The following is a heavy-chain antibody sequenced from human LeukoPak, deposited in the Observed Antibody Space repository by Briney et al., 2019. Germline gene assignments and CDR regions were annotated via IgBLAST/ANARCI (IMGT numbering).Heavy chain of an antibody. CDR2: ISSSSSTI. CDR3: ARVGYCSSTSCYIFDY. D-gene: IGHD2-2*02. Sequence: QPGGSLRLSCAASGFTFSSYSMHWVRQAPGKGLEWVSYISSSSSTIYYADSVKGRFTISRDNAKNSLYLQMNSLRAEDTAVYYCARVGYCSSTSCYIFDYWGQGTLVTVSS. J-gene: IGHJ4*02. V-gene: IGHV3-48*04. CDR1: GFTFSSYS.